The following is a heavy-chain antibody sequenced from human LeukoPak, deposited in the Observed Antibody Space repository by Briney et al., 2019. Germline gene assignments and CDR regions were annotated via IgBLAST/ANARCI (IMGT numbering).Heavy chain of an antibody. V-gene: IGHV3-15*01. Sequence: PGGSLRLSCAASGFTFSNAGMSWVRQAPGKGLEWVGRIKSKTDGGTTDYAAPVKGRFTISRDNSKNTLYLQMNSLRAEDTAVYYCARELPGYYDSSGYPSHSFDPWGQGTLVTVSS. CDR2: IKSKTDGGTT. J-gene: IGHJ5*02. CDR1: GFTFSNAG. CDR3: ARELPGYYDSSGYPSHSFDP. D-gene: IGHD3-22*01.